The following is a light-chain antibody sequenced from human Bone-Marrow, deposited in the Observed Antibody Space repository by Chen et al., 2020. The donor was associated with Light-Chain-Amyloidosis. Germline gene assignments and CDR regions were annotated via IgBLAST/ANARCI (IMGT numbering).Light chain of an antibody. Sequence: SYVLTQPSSVSVAPGQTATIACGGNNIGSTSVHWYQQTPGQAPLLVVYDDSDLPSGIPERLSAANSGNTATLTISGVEDGDEADDYCQVWDRSSDRPVFGGGTKLTVL. V-gene: IGLV3-21*02. CDR2: DDS. J-gene: IGLJ3*02. CDR1: NIGSTS. CDR3: QVWDRSSDRPV.